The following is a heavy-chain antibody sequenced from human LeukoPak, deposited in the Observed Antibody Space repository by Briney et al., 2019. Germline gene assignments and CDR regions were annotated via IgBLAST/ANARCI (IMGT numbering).Heavy chain of an antibody. D-gene: IGHD6-13*01. CDR1: GFTFSSYA. CDR2: ISYDGSNK. J-gene: IGHJ5*02. Sequence: GGSLRLSCAASGFTFSSYAMHWVRQAPGKGLEWVAVISYDGSNKYYADSVKGRFTISRDNSKNTLYLQMNSLRAEDTAVYYCARDGGSSWYGNQVNWFDPWGQGTLVTVSS. V-gene: IGHV3-30*04. CDR3: ARDGGSSWYGNQVNWFDP.